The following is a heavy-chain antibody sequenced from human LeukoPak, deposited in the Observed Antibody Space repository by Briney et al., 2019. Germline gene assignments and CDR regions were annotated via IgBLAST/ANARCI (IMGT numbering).Heavy chain of an antibody. CDR2: INPSGGST. CDR3: ARDQGCSGGSCYAPNAFDI. CDR1: GYTSTSYY. V-gene: IGHV1-46*01. Sequence: GASVKVYCKASGYTSTSYYMHWVRQAPGQGLEWMGIINPSGGSTSYAQKFQGRVTMTRDMSTSTVYMELSSLRSEDTAVYYCARDQGCSGGSCYAPNAFDIWGQGTMVTVSS. D-gene: IGHD2-15*01. J-gene: IGHJ3*02.